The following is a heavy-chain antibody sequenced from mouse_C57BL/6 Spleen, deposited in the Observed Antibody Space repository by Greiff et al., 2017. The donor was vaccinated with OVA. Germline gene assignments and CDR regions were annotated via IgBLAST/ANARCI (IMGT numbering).Heavy chain of an antibody. V-gene: IGHV1-81*01. CDR1: GYTFTSYG. CDR2: IYPRSGNT. J-gene: IGHJ4*01. Sequence: QVQLKQSGAELARPGASVKLSCKASGYTFTSYGISWVKQRPGQGLEWIGVIYPRSGNTYYNEKFKGKATLTADKSSSTAYMELRSLTSEDSAVYVCARALYDYDEVDYWGQGTTVTVSS. D-gene: IGHD2-4*01. CDR3: ARALYDYDEVDY.